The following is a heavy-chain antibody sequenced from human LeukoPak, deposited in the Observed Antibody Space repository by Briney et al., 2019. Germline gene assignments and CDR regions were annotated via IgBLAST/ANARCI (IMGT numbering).Heavy chain of an antibody. D-gene: IGHD6-13*01. J-gene: IGHJ5*02. CDR1: GYTFIGYC. V-gene: IGHV1-2*02. Sequence: ASVKVSCKASGYTFIGYCMHWVRQAPGQGLEWMGWVNPASGGTIYAQKFQGRVTMTRDTSISTAYMELSRLRSDDTAVYYCASLSLAAGTGDWFDPWGQGTLVTVSS. CDR2: VNPASGGT. CDR3: ASLSLAAGTGDWFDP.